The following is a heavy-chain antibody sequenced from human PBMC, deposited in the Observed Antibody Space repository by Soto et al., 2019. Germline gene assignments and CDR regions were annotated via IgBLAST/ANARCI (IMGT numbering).Heavy chain of an antibody. CDR2: MYYSGSS. CDR1: GASISSTTYY. D-gene: IGHD6-13*01. CDR3: ARHLLLVAAPGTFDY. V-gene: IGHV4-39*01. J-gene: IGHJ4*02. Sequence: SETLSLTCTVSGASISSTTYYWGWIRQPPGKGLEWIGTMYYSGSSYYNPSLKSRVTMSVDTSQNQFSLNLSSVTAADTAVYYCARHLLLVAAPGTFDYWGQGTLVTVSS.